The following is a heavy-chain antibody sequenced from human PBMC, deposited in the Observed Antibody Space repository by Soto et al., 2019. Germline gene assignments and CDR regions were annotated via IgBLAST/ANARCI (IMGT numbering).Heavy chain of an antibody. V-gene: IGHV1-3*01. CDR2: INAGNGNT. CDR3: ARELPAGTFDI. D-gene: IGHD6-13*01. J-gene: IGHJ3*02. CDR1: GYTFTSYA. Sequence: QVQLVQSGAEVKKSGASVKVSCKASGYTFTSYAMHWVRQAPGQRLEWMGWINAGNGNTKYSQKFQGRVTITRDTSASTAYMELSRLRSEDTAVYYCARELPAGTFDIWGQGTMVPVSS.